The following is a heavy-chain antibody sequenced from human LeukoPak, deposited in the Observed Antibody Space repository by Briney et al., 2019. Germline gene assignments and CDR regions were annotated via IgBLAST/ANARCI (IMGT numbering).Heavy chain of an antibody. D-gene: IGHD2-8*01. J-gene: IGHJ4*02. CDR3: ARLNGGD. V-gene: IGHV4-4*07. Sequence: SETLSLTCTVSGGYTGSHYWSWIRQPAGKGLEWIGRISPSGTTHYNPSLGSRVTMSVDTSKNQFSLKLTSVTAADTAVYYCARLNGGDWGQGTLVTVSS. CDR2: ISPSGTT. CDR1: GGYTGSHY.